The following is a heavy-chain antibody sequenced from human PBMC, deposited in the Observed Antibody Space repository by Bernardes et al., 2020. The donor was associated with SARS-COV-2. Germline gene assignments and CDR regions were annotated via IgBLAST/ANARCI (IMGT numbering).Heavy chain of an antibody. Sequence: ASVKVSCMASGYTFTSHAMHWVRQAPGQRLEWMGWISAGNGNTKYSQKFQGRVTITRDTSANTAYMELSSLRSEDTAVYYCVRDLPKGSDYYGMDVWGQGTTVTVSS. CDR1: GYTFTSHA. CDR2: ISAGNGNT. J-gene: IGHJ6*02. V-gene: IGHV1-3*01. CDR3: VRDLPKGSDYYGMDV.